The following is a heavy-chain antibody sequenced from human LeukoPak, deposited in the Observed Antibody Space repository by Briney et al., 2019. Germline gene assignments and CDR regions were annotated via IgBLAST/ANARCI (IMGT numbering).Heavy chain of an antibody. V-gene: IGHV1-69-2*01. J-gene: IGHJ4*02. Sequence: ASVKVSCKVSGYIFSDYYIHWVQQAPGKGLEWMGLVDPEDGETIYAEEFQARATITADTSRDIAYMELSSLRFDDTAVYYCATLGGRAGLRFLESPGASHYWGQGTLVTVSS. D-gene: IGHD3-3*01. CDR2: VDPEDGET. CDR3: ATLGGRAGLRFLESPGASHY. CDR1: GYIFSDYY.